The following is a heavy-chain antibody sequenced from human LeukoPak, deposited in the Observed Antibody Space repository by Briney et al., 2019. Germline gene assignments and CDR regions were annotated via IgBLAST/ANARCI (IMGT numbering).Heavy chain of an antibody. CDR1: GYTFTDYY. CDR3: ARGPVGATNAFHI. J-gene: IGHJ3*02. Sequence: GASVKVSCKASGYTFTDYYIHWVRQAPGQRLEWMGRISPNSGGTSYAQKFQGRVTMTRDTSIATAYMELSSLRSDDTAVYYCARGPVGATNAFHIWGQGTLVTVSS. CDR2: ISPNSGGT. V-gene: IGHV1-2*06. D-gene: IGHD1-26*01.